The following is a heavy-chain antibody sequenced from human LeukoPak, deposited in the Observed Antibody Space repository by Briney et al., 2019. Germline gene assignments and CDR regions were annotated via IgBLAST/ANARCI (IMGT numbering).Heavy chain of an antibody. Sequence: SETLSLTCTVSGGSISSYYWSWIRQPPGKGLEWIGYIYYSGSTNYNPSLKSRVTISVDTSKNQFSLKLSSVTAADTAVYYCARSRSGWFSFDPWGQGTLVTVSS. D-gene: IGHD6-19*01. CDR3: ARSRSGWFSFDP. V-gene: IGHV4-59*01. CDR1: GGSISSYY. J-gene: IGHJ5*02. CDR2: IYYSGST.